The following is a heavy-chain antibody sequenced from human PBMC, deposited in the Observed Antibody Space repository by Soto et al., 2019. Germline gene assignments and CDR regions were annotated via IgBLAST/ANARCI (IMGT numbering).Heavy chain of an antibody. CDR1: GNTFNIYA. V-gene: IGHV3-23*01. CDR3: AGDDWGPAHI. D-gene: IGHD2-2*01. Sequence: PGGSLRLSCAASGNTFNIYAMTWVRQAPGKGLEWVSSISASGAITYYTDSVKGRFTISRDNAKNCLYLQMSSLRVEDTGVYYCAGDDWGPAHIRGQGTPVTVSS. J-gene: IGHJ4*02. CDR2: ISASGAIT.